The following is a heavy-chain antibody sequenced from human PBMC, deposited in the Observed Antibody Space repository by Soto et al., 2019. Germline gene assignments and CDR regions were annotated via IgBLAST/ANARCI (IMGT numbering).Heavy chain of an antibody. CDR1: GGSISSGGYY. V-gene: IGHV4-31*03. CDR3: ARSVFP. CDR2: IYYSRST. J-gene: IGHJ5*02. Sequence: QVQLHESGPGLVKPSQTLFLTCTVSGGSISSGGYYWTWIRQRPGKGLEWIGYIYYSRSTYYNPSLKSRFTISVATSKNQFYRKLSSVTAADTAVYYYARSVFPWGQGTLVTVSS.